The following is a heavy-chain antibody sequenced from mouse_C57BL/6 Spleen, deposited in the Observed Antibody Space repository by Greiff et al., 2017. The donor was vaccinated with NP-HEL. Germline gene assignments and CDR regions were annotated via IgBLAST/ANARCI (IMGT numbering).Heavy chain of an antibody. J-gene: IGHJ4*01. CDR2: INPSNGGT. CDR1: GYTFTSYW. D-gene: IGHD1-1*01. V-gene: IGHV1-53*01. CDR3: ARGPYYYGSSYDAMDD. Sequence: QVQLQQPGTELVKPGASVKLSCKASGYTFTSYWMHWVKQRPGQGLEWIGNINPSNGGTNYNEKFKSKATLTVDKSSSTAYMQLSSLTSEDSAVYYCARGPYYYGSSYDAMDDWGQGTSVTVSS.